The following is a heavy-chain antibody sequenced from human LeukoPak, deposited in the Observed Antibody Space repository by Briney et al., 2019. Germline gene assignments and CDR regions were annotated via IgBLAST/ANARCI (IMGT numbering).Heavy chain of an antibody. Sequence: GGSLRLSCAASGFTFSSSAVHWVRQSPGKGLEWVAVFSRDGSNKYYADSVKGRFTISRDNSKNTFYLQMNSLTTEDTALYYCATGKGDSSGYDFMLPYWGQGTLATVSS. V-gene: IGHV3-30*01. J-gene: IGHJ4*02. CDR2: FSRDGSNK. CDR3: ATGKGDSSGYDFMLPY. D-gene: IGHD5-12*01. CDR1: GFTFSSSA.